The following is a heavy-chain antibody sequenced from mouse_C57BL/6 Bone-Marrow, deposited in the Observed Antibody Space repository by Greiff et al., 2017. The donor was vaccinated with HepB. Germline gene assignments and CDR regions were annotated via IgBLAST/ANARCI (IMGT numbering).Heavy chain of an antibody. CDR1: GYAFSSSW. D-gene: IGHD1-1*01. Sequence: QVQLQQSGPELVKPGASMKISCKASGYAFSSSWMNWVKQRPGKGLEWIGRIYPGDGDTNYNGKFKGKATLTADKSSSTAYMQLSSLTSEDSAVYFCAITTVVAKGDYWGQGTTLTVSS. CDR2: IYPGDGDT. V-gene: IGHV1-82*01. CDR3: AITTVVAKGDY. J-gene: IGHJ2*01.